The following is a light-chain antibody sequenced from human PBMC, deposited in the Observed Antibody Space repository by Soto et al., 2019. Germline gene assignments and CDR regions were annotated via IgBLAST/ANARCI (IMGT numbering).Light chain of an antibody. CDR3: QQYNSYPS. CDR2: AAS. J-gene: IGKJ5*01. V-gene: IGKV1D-16*01. Sequence: DIPMTQSPSSLSASVGDRVTITCRASQGIRSWLAWYQQKPEKAPKSLIYAASSFQSGVPSRFSVCGSLTDFTLTISSLQPESFATYYCQQYNSYPSFAQGTRLEIK. CDR1: QGIRSW.